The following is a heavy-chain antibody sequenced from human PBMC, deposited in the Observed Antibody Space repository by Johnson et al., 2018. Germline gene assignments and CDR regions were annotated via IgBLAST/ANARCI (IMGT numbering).Heavy chain of an antibody. CDR2: INSDGSTT. D-gene: IGHD1-26*01. CDR1: GFTFHNYW. CDR3: ARVKVGGYVFDI. J-gene: IGHJ3*02. V-gene: IGHV3-74*01. Sequence: VQLQESGGGLVQPGGSLRLSCAASGFTFHNYWMHWVRQAPGKGLVWVSRINSDGSTTTYADSVQGRFTISRDNAKNTLYLEMNSLRVEDTAVYCCARVKVGGYVFDIWGQGTMVTVSS.